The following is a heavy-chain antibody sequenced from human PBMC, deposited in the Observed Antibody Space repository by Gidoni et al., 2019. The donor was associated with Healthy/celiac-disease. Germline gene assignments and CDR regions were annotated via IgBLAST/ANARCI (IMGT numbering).Heavy chain of an antibody. J-gene: IGHJ4*02. D-gene: IGHD2-21*02. CDR1: GFTFSSYA. V-gene: IGHV3-23*01. Sequence: VQLLESGGGLVQPGGSLRLSCAASGFTFSSYAMSWVRQAPGKGLEWVSAISGSGGSTYYADSVKGRFTISRDNSKNTLYLKRNSLRAEDTAVYYCARRLHRYYFDYWGQGTLVTVSS. CDR3: ARRLHRYYFDY. CDR2: ISGSGGST.